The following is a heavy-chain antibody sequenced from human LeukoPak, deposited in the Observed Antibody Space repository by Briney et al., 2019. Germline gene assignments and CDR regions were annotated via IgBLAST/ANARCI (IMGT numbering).Heavy chain of an antibody. J-gene: IGHJ1*01. CDR3: ARVQDGSSWYEYFQH. V-gene: IGHV3-7*01. CDR2: IREDGNLT. CDR1: EFTFSSYW. Sequence: GGSLRLSCAASEFTFSSYWMYWVRQAPGKGLEWVANIREDGNLTYYVDSVKGRFAISRDNAKNSLYLQMNSLRAEDTAVYYCARVQDGSSWYEYFQHWGQGTLVTVSS. D-gene: IGHD6-13*01.